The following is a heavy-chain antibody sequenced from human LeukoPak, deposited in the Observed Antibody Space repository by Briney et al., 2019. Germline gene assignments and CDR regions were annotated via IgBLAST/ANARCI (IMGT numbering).Heavy chain of an antibody. V-gene: IGHV3-74*01. CDR2: INSDGSST. CDR1: GFTFSSYW. J-gene: IGHJ4*02. Sequence: GGSLRLSCAASGFTFSSYWMHWVRQAPGKGLVWVSRINSDGSSTRYADSVKGRFTISRDNTKNTLYLQMNSLRAEDTAVYYCTRDGAAAVPGYWGQGTLVTVSS. D-gene: IGHD6-13*01. CDR3: TRDGAAAVPGY.